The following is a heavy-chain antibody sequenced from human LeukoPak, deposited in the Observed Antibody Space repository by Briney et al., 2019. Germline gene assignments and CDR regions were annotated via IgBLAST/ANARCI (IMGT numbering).Heavy chain of an antibody. CDR3: AKDGEEEIAARQKPLDY. V-gene: IGHV3-48*04. J-gene: IGHJ4*02. CDR2: IGSSGTTT. D-gene: IGHD6-6*01. Sequence: GGSLRLSCAASGFTFSIYSMNWVRQAPGRGLEWLSYIGSSGTTTYYADSVKGRFTISRDNAKNSLYLQMNSLRAEDTAVYYCAKDGEEEIAARQKPLDYWGQGTLVTVSS. CDR1: GFTFSIYS.